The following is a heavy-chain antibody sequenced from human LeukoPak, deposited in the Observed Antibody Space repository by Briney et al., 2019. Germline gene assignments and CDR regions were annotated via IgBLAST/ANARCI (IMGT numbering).Heavy chain of an antibody. CDR1: GGSFSGYY. CDR3: ARLHLVSSGWYPMADS. Sequence: SETLSLTCAVYGGSFSGYYWSWIRQPPGKGLEWIGEINHSGSTNYNPSLKSRVTISVDTSKNQFSLRLSSVTAADTAIYYCARLHLVSSGWYPMADSWGQGSLVTVSS. CDR2: INHSGST. D-gene: IGHD6-19*01. V-gene: IGHV4-34*01. J-gene: IGHJ4*02.